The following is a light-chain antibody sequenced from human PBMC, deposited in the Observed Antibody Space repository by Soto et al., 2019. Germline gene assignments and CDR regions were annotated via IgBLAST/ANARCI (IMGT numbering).Light chain of an antibody. CDR3: QQRSKFSP. CDR1: QSVSAT. Sequence: EIVLTQSPATRYLSPGERATFSYRASQSVSATLAWYQQKPGQAPGLLIYDASSRTTGIPARLSPSGSGTDFTLTISSLAPEDFAVYYCQQRSKFSPFVQGTKLEI. V-gene: IGKV3-11*01. CDR2: DAS. J-gene: IGKJ2*01.